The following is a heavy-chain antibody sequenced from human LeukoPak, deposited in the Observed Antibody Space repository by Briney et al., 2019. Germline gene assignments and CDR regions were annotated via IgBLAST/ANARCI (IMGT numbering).Heavy chain of an antibody. CDR2: IWYDGSNK. CDR3: AKDYYDTSGYHGSAGYFDY. D-gene: IGHD3-22*01. J-gene: IGHJ4*02. CDR1: GFTFSSYG. V-gene: IGHV3-33*06. Sequence: GGALRVSCVATGFTFSSYGMHGVRQAPGKGVEWVAVIWYDGSNKYYADSVKGRFTISRDNSENTLYLQMNSLRAEDTAIYYCAKDYYDTSGYHGSAGYFDYWGQGTLVTVSS.